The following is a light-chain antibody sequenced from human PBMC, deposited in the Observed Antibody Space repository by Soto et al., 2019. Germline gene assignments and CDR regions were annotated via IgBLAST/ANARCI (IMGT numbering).Light chain of an antibody. CDR3: AVWHDRLSGCVGV. CDR2: SNN. Sequence: QSVLTQPPSASGTPGQRVTISCSGSSSNIGYNYVYWYQQLPGRAPKLLIYSNNKRPSGVPDRFSGSKSGTSASLAISGLRSEDEAAYYCAVWHDRLSGCVGVFGGGTKLTVL. V-gene: IGLV1-47*02. CDR1: SSNIGYNY. J-gene: IGLJ3*02.